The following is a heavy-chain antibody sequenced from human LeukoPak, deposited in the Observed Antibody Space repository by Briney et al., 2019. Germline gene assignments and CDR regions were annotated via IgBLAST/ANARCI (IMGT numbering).Heavy chain of an antibody. J-gene: IGHJ6*03. D-gene: IGHD3-3*01. CDR1: GYTCTSYG. Sequence: GPSEKVSCKASGYTCTSYGISWVRQSPGQGLEWMRWSSAYNGYTNYAQKLQGRVTMSTDPSTSTAYMELMSLRSDGTGVYYCARGPILRFLEWSQRYYYYMDVWGKGTTVTVSS. CDR2: SSAYNGYT. CDR3: ARGPILRFLEWSQRYYYYMDV. V-gene: IGHV1-18*01.